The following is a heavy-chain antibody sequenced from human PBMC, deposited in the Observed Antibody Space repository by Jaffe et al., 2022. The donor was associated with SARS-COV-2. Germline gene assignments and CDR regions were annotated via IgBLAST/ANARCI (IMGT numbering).Heavy chain of an antibody. Sequence: QVQLQQWGAGVLKPSETLSLTCAVYGGSFSGYYWSWIRQSPGKGLEWIGEIDHSGSTNYNPSLKSRVALSVDTSKNQFSLKLSSATAADTAVYYCARRNWYGSGRLDPWGQGALVTVSS. CDR3: ARRNWYGSGRLDP. D-gene: IGHD3-10*01. J-gene: IGHJ5*02. CDR2: IDHSGST. CDR1: GGSFSGYY. V-gene: IGHV4-34*01.